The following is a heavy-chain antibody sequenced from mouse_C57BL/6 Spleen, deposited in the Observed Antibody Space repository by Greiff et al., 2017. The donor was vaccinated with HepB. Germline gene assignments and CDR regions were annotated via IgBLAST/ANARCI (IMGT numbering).Heavy chain of an antibody. V-gene: IGHV1-15*01. J-gene: IGHJ2*01. D-gene: IGHD1-2*01. CDR3: TRNYGLTGYFDY. Sequence: LQESGAELVRPGASVTLSCKASGYTFTDYEMHWVKQTPVHGLEWIGAIDPETGGTAYNQKFKGKAILTADKSSSTAYMELRSLTSEDSAVYYCTRNYGLTGYFDYWGQGTTLTVSS. CDR1: GYTFTDYE. CDR2: IDPETGGT.